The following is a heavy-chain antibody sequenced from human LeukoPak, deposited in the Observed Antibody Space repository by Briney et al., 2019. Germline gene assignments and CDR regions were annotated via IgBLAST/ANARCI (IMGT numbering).Heavy chain of an antibody. V-gene: IGHV4-34*01. D-gene: IGHD2-15*01. CDR1: GGSLSDHY. CDR2: INPRGST. J-gene: IGHJ5*02. Sequence: SETLSLTCAVYGGSLSDHYWSWFRQPPGKGLEWIGEINPRGSTICNPSLKSRVTISVDTSNNQFSLNLSSVTAADTAVYYCAREPGYCSGGSCYGGWFDPWGQGTLVTVSS. CDR3: AREPGYCSGGSCYGGWFDP.